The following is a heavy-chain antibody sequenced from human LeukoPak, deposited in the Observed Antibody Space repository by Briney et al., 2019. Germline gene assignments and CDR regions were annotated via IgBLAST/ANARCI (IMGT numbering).Heavy chain of an antibody. CDR2: ISYDGSNK. CDR3: AKVSLNWDYCYYGMDV. Sequence: PGRSLRLSCAASGFTFSGYGMHWVRQAPGKGLEWVAVISYDGSNKYYADSVKGRFTISRDNSKNTLYLQMNSLRAEDTAVYYCAKVSLNWDYCYYGMDVWGQGTTVTVSS. V-gene: IGHV3-30*18. CDR1: GFTFSGYG. D-gene: IGHD1-1*01. J-gene: IGHJ6*02.